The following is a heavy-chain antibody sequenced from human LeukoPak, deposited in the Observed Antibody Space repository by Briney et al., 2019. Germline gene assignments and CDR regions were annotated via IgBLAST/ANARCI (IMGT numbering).Heavy chain of an antibody. D-gene: IGHD6-19*01. CDR3: AREVAWRWLVQSYYGMDV. CDR1: GFTFSDYY. J-gene: IGHJ6*02. V-gene: IGHV3-11*04. Sequence: GGSLRLSCAASGFTFSDYYMSWIRQAPGKGLEWVSYISSSGSTIYYADSVKGRFTISRDNSKNTLYLQMNSLRAEDTAVYYCAREVAWRWLVQSYYGMDVWGQGTTVTVSS. CDR2: ISSSGSTI.